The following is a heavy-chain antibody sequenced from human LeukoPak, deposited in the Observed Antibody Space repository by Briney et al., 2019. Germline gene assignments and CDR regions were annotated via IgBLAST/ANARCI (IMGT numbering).Heavy chain of an antibody. CDR2: ITSGCDYI. CDR1: GFTFNTFN. Sequence: PGGSLRLSCAASGFTFNTFNMNWVRQAPGKGLEWVSSITSGCDYIYYADSVKGRFTTSRDNAKNSLSLQLNSLRVEDTAVYYCARGHYDVLAASYKWTPDYWGQETLVTVSS. V-gene: IGHV3-21*01. J-gene: IGHJ4*02. CDR3: ARGHYDVLAASYKWTPDY. D-gene: IGHD3-9*01.